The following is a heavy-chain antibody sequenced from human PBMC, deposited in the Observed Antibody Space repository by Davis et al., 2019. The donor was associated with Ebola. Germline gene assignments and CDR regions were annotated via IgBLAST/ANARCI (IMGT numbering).Heavy chain of an antibody. J-gene: IGHJ6*04. V-gene: IGHV3-23*01. Sequence: GESLMIPCTASVITFSSYAMTWVLQAPGKGLEWVSAISGSGGSTYYADPVKARFTITRDNSKKTLYLQMNSLGAEDTAVYYCAKSGLSFGVVKYHYGMDVWGKGTTVTVSS. CDR1: VITFSSYA. CDR3: AKSGLSFGVVKYHYGMDV. CDR2: ISGSGGST. D-gene: IGHD3-3*01.